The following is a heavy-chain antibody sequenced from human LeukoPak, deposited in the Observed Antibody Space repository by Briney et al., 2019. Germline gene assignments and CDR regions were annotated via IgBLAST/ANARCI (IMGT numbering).Heavy chain of an antibody. CDR1: GFTFSTYG. D-gene: IGHD3-9*01. J-gene: IGHJ6*03. CDR2: ISGSGGST. CDR3: AKDGGEYYDILTGYYPRLYYMDV. V-gene: IGHV3-23*01. Sequence: PGGSLRLSCAASGFTFSTYGMSWVRQAPGKGLEWVSAISGSGGSTYYADSVKGRFTISRDNSKNTLYLQMNSLRAEDTAVYYCAKDGGEYYDILTGYYPRLYYMDVWGKGITVTISS.